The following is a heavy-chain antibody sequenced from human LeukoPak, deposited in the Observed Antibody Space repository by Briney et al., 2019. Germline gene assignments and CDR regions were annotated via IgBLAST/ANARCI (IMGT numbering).Heavy chain of an antibody. J-gene: IGHJ4*02. CDR3: ARNDLEHPFDY. D-gene: IGHD1/OR15-1a*01. CDR1: GGTFSNYA. CDR2: IIPIFGRA. Sequence: SVTVSCKASGGTFSNYAISWVRQAPGQGLEWMGGIIPIFGRANYAQKFQGRVTITADESTSTAYMELSSLRSEDTAVYYCARNDLEHPFDYWGQGTLVTVSS. V-gene: IGHV1-69*01.